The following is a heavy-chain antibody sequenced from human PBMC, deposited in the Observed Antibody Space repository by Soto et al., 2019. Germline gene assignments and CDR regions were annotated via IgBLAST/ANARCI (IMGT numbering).Heavy chain of an antibody. J-gene: IGHJ6*02. Sequence: ASVKVSCKASGYTFTGYYMHWVRQAPGQGLEWMGWINPNSGGTNYAQKFQGWVTMTRDTSISTAYMELSRLRSDDTAVYYCARDNSFPPEGCSSTGCYGIYYYYGMDVWGQGTTVTVSS. D-gene: IGHD2-2*01. CDR2: INPNSGGT. CDR3: ARDNSFPPEGCSSTGCYGIYYYYGMDV. CDR1: GYTFTGYY. V-gene: IGHV1-2*04.